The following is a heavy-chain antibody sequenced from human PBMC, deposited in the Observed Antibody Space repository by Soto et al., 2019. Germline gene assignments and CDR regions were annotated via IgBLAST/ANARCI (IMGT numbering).Heavy chain of an antibody. D-gene: IGHD5-18*01. CDR3: AKGVQLWLRGHFDY. J-gene: IGHJ4*02. Sequence: QVQLVESGGGVVQPGRSLRLSCAVSGFTFSSYGMHWVRQAPGKGLEWVAVISYDGSNKYYADSVKGRFTISRDNSKNTLYLQMNRLRAEDTAVYYCAKGVQLWLRGHFDYWGQGTLVTVSS. CDR2: ISYDGSNK. CDR1: GFTFSSYG. V-gene: IGHV3-30*18.